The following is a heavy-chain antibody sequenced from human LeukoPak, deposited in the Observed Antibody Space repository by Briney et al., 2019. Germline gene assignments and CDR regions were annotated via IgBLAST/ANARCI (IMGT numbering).Heavy chain of an antibody. CDR2: IIPIFGTA. V-gene: IGHV1-69*06. D-gene: IGHD2-21*02. CDR1: GGTFSSYA. Sequence: GASVKVSCKASGGTFSSYAISWVRQAPGQGLEWMGGIIPIFGTANYAQKFQGRVTITADKSTSTAYMELSSLRSEDTAVYYCARAVVVTATGGYFDLWGRGTLVTVSS. CDR3: ARAVVVTATGGYFDL. J-gene: IGHJ2*01.